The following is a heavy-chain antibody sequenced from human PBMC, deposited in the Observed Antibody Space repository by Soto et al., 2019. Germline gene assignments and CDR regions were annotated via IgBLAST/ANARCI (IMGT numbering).Heavy chain of an antibody. Sequence: QVQLVQSGAEVKKPGSSVKVSCKASGGTFSSFPISWVRQGPGQGLEWMGGINPMFTTTNYAPKFQGRVTLIADESTSTAFMELSSLRSEDTAVYYCARGYDSSETHGVAIWGQGTMVTVSS. CDR2: INPMFTTT. D-gene: IGHD3-22*01. J-gene: IGHJ3*02. CDR1: GGTFSSFP. V-gene: IGHV1-69*01. CDR3: ARGYDSSETHGVAI.